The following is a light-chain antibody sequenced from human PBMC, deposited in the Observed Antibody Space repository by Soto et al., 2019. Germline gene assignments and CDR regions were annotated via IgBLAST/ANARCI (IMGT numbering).Light chain of an antibody. CDR3: QQYYSYPPIT. Sequence: AIRMTQSPSSFSASTGDRVTITCRASHGIINYLAWYQQKPGKAPKLLIYAASTLQSGVPSRFSGSGSGTDFTLTISCLQSEDFATYYCQQYYSYPPITFGQGTRLEIK. CDR2: AAS. V-gene: IGKV1-8*01. J-gene: IGKJ5*01. CDR1: HGIINY.